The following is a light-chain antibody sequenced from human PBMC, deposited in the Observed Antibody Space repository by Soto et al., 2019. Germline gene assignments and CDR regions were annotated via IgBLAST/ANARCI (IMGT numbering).Light chain of an antibody. V-gene: IGKV3-15*01. J-gene: IGKJ4*01. CDR3: QQYSHWPLT. CDR1: QSVYSN. CDR2: GAS. Sequence: EIVMTQSPATLSVSPGDRATLSCRATQSVYSNVAWYQQKPGQAPRLLIYGASTRATGFPSRFSGSGSGTEFTLTIASLQSEDPGIYYCQQYSHWPLTFGGGTKVEI.